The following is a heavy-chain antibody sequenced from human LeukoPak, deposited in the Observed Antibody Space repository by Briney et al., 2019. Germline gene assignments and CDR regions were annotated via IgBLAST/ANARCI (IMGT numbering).Heavy chain of an antibody. J-gene: IGHJ3*01. CDR3: AREDDSWGPNNLDL. Sequence: GGSLRLSCAASACTFSDYSMNWVRQAPGKGLEWISYIDTSSSTMYYADSVMGRFTISRDNAKESLYLQMNSLRDEDTAVYYCAREDDSWGPNNLDLWGQGTMVTVSS. CDR2: IDTSSSTM. D-gene: IGHD7-27*01. CDR1: ACTFSDYS. V-gene: IGHV3-48*02.